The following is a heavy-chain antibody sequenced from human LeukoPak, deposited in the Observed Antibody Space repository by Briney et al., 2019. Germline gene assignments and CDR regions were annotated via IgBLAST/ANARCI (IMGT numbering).Heavy chain of an antibody. CDR1: GGSISSYY. CDR3: ARGSIPTLLGGYVTFDH. CDR2: IYYSGST. V-gene: IGHV4-59*01. D-gene: IGHD5-12*01. Sequence: SETLSLTCTVSGGSISSYYWSWIRQPPGKGLEWIGYIYYSGSTNHNPSLKSRVTISVDTSKNQFSLKLSSVTAADTAVYYCARGSIPTLLGGYVTFDHWGQGTLVAVSS. J-gene: IGHJ5*02.